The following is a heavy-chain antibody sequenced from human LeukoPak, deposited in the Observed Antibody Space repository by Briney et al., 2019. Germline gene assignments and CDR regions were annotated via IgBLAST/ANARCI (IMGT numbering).Heavy chain of an antibody. D-gene: IGHD3-3*02. CDR3: ARFKFSHYFDY. CDR1: GGSISSSSYY. CDR2: INHSGST. Sequence: SETLSLTCTVSGGSISSSSYYWGWIRQPPGKGLEWIGEINHSGSTNYNPSLKSRVTISVDTSKNQFSLKLSSVTAADTAVYYCARFKFSHYFDYWGQGTLVTVSS. J-gene: IGHJ4*02. V-gene: IGHV4-39*07.